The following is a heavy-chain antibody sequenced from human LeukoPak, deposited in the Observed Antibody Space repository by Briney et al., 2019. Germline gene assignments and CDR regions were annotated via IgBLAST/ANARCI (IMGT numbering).Heavy chain of an antibody. D-gene: IGHD1-26*01. Sequence: GGSLRLSCAASGFTFSNAWMSWVRQAPGKGLEWVGRFRSKADGGTIDYAAPVKGRFTISRDDSRNTLYLQMNSLKTEDTAVYYCTTVIMGAPKDDYWGQGTLVTVSS. V-gene: IGHV3-15*05. CDR1: GFTFSNAW. CDR3: TTVIMGAPKDDY. J-gene: IGHJ4*02. CDR2: FRSKADGGTI.